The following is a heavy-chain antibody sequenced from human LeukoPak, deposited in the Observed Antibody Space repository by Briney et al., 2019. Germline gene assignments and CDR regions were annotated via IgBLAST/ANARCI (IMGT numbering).Heavy chain of an antibody. V-gene: IGHV3-30*19. CDR2: IWYDGSNK. D-gene: IGHD5-18*01. Sequence: GRSLRLSCAASGFTFSSYGMHWVRQAPGKGLEWVAVIWYDGSNKYYADSVKGRFTISRDNSKNTLYLQMNSLRAEDTAVYYCARSRGYSYGYFDYWGQGTLVTVSS. J-gene: IGHJ4*02. CDR3: ARSRGYSYGYFDY. CDR1: GFTFSSYG.